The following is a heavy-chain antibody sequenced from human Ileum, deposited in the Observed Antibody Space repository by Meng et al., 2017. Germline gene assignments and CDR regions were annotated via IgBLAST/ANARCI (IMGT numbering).Heavy chain of an antibody. V-gene: IGHV4-39*01. CDR1: GGSVTSISYD. CDR3: AGQPTSSGAGYSWFDP. CDR2: ITYTGNS. Sequence: QLQLQESGPGLVKPTETLSLTCIVSGGSVTSISYDWGWIRQPPGKGLEWIGGITYTGNSYTTPSLKTRLTTSLDTSKNQFSLRLNSLTAADTAVYYCAGQPTSSGAGYSWFDPWGQGILVTVSS. J-gene: IGHJ5*02. D-gene: IGHD2-2*01.